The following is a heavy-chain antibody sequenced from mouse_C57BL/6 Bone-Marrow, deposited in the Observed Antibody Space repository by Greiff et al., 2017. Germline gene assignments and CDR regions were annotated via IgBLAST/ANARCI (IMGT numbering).Heavy chain of an antibody. V-gene: IGHV1-52*01. CDR3: AVIYYGNYNAMDY. D-gene: IGHD2-1*01. Sequence: QVQLQQPGAELVRPGSSVKLSCKASGYTFTSYWMHWVKQRPIQGLEWIGNIDPSDSETHYNQKFKDKATLTVDKSSSTAYMQLSRLTSEDSAVYYCAVIYYGNYNAMDYWGQGTSVTVSS. CDR1: GYTFTSYW. CDR2: IDPSDSET. J-gene: IGHJ4*01.